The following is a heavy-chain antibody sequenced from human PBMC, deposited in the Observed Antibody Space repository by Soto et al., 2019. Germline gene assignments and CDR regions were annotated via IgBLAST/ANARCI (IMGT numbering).Heavy chain of an antibody. CDR1: GGTFSSYT. CDR2: IIPILGIA. V-gene: IGHV1-69*02. CDR3: ASYYDDYLGRMWADAAYFQH. D-gene: IGHD4-17*01. Sequence: ASVKVSCKASGGTFSSYTISWVRQAPGQGLEWMGRIIPILGIANYAQKFQGRVTITADKSTSTAYMELSSLRSEDTTVYYCASYYDDYLGRMWADAAYFQHCGPG. J-gene: IGHJ1*01.